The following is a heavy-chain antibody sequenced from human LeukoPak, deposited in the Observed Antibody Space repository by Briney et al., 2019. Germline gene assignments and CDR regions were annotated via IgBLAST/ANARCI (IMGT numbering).Heavy chain of an antibody. CDR1: GFTFSSYA. D-gene: IGHD5-12*01. Sequence: GGSLRLSCAASGFTFSSYAMSWVRQAPGKGLEWVSAISGGGGSTYYADSVKGRFTISRDNSKNTLYLQMNSLRAEDTAVYYCASAGGLRLGHLPFDYWGQGTLVTVSS. J-gene: IGHJ4*02. V-gene: IGHV3-23*01. CDR2: ISGGGGST. CDR3: ASAGGLRLGHLPFDY.